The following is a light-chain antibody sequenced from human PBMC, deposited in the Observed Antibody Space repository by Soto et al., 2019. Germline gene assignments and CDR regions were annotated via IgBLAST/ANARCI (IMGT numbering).Light chain of an antibody. CDR1: QSVSSSY. J-gene: IGKJ2*01. Sequence: EIVLTQSPGTLSLSPGERATLSCRASQSVSSSYLAWYQQKPGQAPRLLIYGASSRATGIPDRFSGSGSGTDFTLTISRLEPEDLAVYYCLQYGSSPRTFGQGTKLEIK. CDR3: LQYGSSPRT. CDR2: GAS. V-gene: IGKV3-20*01.